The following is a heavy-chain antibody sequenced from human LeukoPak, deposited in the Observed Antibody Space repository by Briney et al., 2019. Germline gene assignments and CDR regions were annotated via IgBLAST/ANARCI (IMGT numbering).Heavy chain of an antibody. CDR2: ISYDGSKK. D-gene: IGHD1-14*01. CDR3: ARDLESEPGQGPDY. Sequence: PGRSLRLSCAASGFTFSSYGMHWVRQAPGEGLEWVAVISYDGSKKYYADSVKGRFTISRDSSKNMLYLQMNSLRVEDTAVYYCARDLESEPGQGPDYWGQGTLVTVSS. CDR1: GFTFSSYG. J-gene: IGHJ4*02. V-gene: IGHV3-30*03.